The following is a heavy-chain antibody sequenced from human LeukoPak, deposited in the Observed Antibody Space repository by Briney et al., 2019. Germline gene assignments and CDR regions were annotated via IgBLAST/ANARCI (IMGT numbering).Heavy chain of an antibody. J-gene: IGHJ4*02. CDR2: ISWNSGSI. CDR3: AKENYYDSSGYYEGFDY. D-gene: IGHD3-22*01. CDR1: GFTFDDYA. V-gene: IGHV3-9*01. Sequence: GGSLRLSCAASGFTFDDYAMHWVRQAPGKGLEWVSGISWNSGSIGYADSVKGRFTISRDNAKNSLYLQMNSLRAEDTALYYCAKENYYDSSGYYEGFDYWGQGTLVTVSS.